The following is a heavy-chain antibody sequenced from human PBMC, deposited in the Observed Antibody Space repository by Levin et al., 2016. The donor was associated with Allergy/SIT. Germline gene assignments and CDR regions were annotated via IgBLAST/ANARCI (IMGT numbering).Heavy chain of an antibody. CDR3: ARGAALQQLNWFDP. CDR2: IYYSGST. Sequence: SETLSLTCTVSGASMSTTSYNWAWIRQPPGKGLEWIGTIYYSGSTYYNPSLKSRATISIDTSKNQFSLKLSSVTAADTAVYYCARGAALQQLNWFDPWGQGTLVTVSS. V-gene: IGHV4-39*07. CDR1: GASMSTTSYN. J-gene: IGHJ5*02. D-gene: IGHD6-13*01.